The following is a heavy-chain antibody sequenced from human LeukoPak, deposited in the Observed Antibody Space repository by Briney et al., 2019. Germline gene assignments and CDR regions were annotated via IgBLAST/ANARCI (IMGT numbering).Heavy chain of an antibody. Sequence: GGSLRLSCAASGFTFSSYSMNWVRQAPGKGLEWVSSISSSSSYIYYADSVKGRFTISRDNAKNSLYLQMNSLRAEDTAVYYCARDLGLELRWFDPWGQGTLVIVSS. D-gene: IGHD1-7*01. CDR1: GFTFSSYS. J-gene: IGHJ5*02. CDR2: ISSSSSYI. V-gene: IGHV3-21*01. CDR3: ARDLGLELRWFDP.